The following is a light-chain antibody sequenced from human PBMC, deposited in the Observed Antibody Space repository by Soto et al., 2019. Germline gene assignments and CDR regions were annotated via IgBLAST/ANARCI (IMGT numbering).Light chain of an antibody. CDR1: SSDVGSYNL. CDR3: CSYAGSQKV. CDR2: EGS. V-gene: IGLV2-23*01. J-gene: IGLJ2*01. Sequence: QSVLTQPASVSGSPGQSITISCTGTSSDVGSYNLVSWYQQHPGKAPKLMIYEGSKRPSGVSNRFSGSKSGNTASLTISGLQAEDEADYYCCSYAGSQKVFGGGTQLTVL.